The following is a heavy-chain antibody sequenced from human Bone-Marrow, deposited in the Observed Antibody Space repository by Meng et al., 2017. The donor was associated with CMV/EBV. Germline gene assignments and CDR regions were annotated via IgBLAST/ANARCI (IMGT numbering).Heavy chain of an antibody. J-gene: IGHJ5*02. CDR1: GYTFPSYY. CDR3: ARGPGYCSSTSCYTGEGWFDP. V-gene: IGHV1-46*01. Sequence: ASVKVSCKASGYTFPSYYMHWVRQAPGQGLEWMGIINPSGGSTSYAQKFQGRVTMTRDTSTSTVYMELSSLRSEDTAVYYCARGPGYCSSTSCYTGEGWFDPWGQGTLVTVSS. CDR2: INPSGGST. D-gene: IGHD2-2*02.